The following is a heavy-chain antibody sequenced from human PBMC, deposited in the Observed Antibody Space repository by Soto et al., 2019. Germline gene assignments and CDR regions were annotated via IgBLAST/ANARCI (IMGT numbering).Heavy chain of an antibody. J-gene: IGHJ4*02. CDR2: VSSDGSST. CDR3: ARGRHSNIWDYLFDH. CDR1: GFTFNTYW. Sequence: GGSLRLSCTASGFTFNTYWMHWVRQAPGKGLVWVSRVSSDGSSTSYADSVKGRFAISRDNAKSTVYLQMSSLRPEDTAVYFCARGRHSNIWDYLFDHWGQGSLVTVSS. D-gene: IGHD6-13*01. V-gene: IGHV3-74*01.